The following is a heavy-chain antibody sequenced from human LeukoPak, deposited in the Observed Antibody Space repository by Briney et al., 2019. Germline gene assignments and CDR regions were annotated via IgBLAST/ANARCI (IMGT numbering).Heavy chain of an antibody. J-gene: IGHJ4*02. CDR1: GYSFTSYW. D-gene: IGHD2-15*01. CDR3: ARPPGGYCSGGSCYSEYYFDY. V-gene: IGHV5-51*01. Sequence: GEPLKISCKGSGYSFTSYWIGWVRQMPGKGLEWMGIIYPGDSDTRYSPSFQGQVTISADKSISTAYLQWSSLKASDTAMYYCARPPGGYCSGGSCYSEYYFDYWGQGTLVTVSS. CDR2: IYPGDSDT.